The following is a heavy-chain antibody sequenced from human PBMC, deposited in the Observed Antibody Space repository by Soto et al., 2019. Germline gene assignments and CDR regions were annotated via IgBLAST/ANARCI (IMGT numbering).Heavy chain of an antibody. CDR1: GGSILKFY. J-gene: IGHJ4*02. CDR2: ISYSGNS. Sequence: LSXNFTVSGGSILKFYWSWIRQPPGKGLEWIGYISYSGNSNYNPSLKSRVSISVDTSKNQLSLNLTSVTAADTAVYYCARAPMVLSRSYFDSWGQGTPVTVSS. CDR3: ARAPMVLSRSYFDS. D-gene: IGHD2-8*01. V-gene: IGHV4-59*01.